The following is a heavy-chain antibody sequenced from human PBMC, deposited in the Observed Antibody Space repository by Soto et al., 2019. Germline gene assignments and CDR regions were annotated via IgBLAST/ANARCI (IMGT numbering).Heavy chain of an antibody. CDR1: GGTISSSSYY. CDR3: ASLAARTGRTYYYYYGMDV. D-gene: IGHD6-6*01. J-gene: IGHJ6*02. Sequence: SETLSLTCTVSGGTISSSSYYWGWIHQPPGKGLEWIGSIYYSGSTYYNPSLKSRVTISVDTSKNQFSLKLSSVTAADTAVYYCASLAARTGRTYYYYYGMDVWGQGTTVTVSS. CDR2: IYYSGST. V-gene: IGHV4-39*01.